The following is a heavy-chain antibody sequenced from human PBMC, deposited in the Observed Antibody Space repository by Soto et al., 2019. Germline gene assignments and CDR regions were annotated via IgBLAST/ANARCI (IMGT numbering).Heavy chain of an antibody. Sequence: QVHLVQSGAEVKKPGSSVKVSCKASGDTFSSFAISWVRQAPGQGLEWMGGIIPIFRTPKYGQKFQGRVTITADEPTSTAYVELRSLRSEDTAVYYCARDKDREQLGGNYYYALEVWGQGTTVIVSS. J-gene: IGHJ6*02. CDR2: IIPIFRTP. CDR1: GDTFSSFA. CDR3: ARDKDREQLGGNYYYALEV. V-gene: IGHV1-69*12. D-gene: IGHD1-1*01.